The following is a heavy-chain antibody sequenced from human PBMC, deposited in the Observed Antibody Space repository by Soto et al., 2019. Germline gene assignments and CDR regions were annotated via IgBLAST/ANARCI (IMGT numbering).Heavy chain of an antibody. Sequence: PSETLSLTCTVSGGSISSYYWSWIRQPPGKGLEWIGYIYYSGSTNYNPSLKSRVTISVDTSKNQFSLKLSSVTAADTAVYYCARHFDWDYYYGMDVWGQGTTVTVSS. CDR2: IYYSGST. J-gene: IGHJ6*02. CDR1: GGSISSYY. V-gene: IGHV4-59*08. D-gene: IGHD3-9*01. CDR3: ARHFDWDYYYGMDV.